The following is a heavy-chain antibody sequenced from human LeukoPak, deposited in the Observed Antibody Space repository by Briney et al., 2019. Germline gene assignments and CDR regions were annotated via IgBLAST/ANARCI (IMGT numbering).Heavy chain of an antibody. Sequence: GASVKVSCKASGYTFTGYYIHWVRQAPGQGLEWMGWINPNSGGTNYAQKFQGRVTMTRDTSISTAYMELSRLRSDDTAMYYCARDGGYYDFWSGENWFDPWGQGTLVTVSS. CDR2: INPNSGGT. V-gene: IGHV1-2*02. J-gene: IGHJ5*02. CDR1: GYTFTGYY. CDR3: ARDGGYYDFWSGENWFDP. D-gene: IGHD3-3*01.